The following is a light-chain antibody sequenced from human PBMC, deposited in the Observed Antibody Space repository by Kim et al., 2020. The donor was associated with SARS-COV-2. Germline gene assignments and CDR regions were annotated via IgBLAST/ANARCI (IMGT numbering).Light chain of an antibody. J-gene: IGKJ1*01. CDR1: QTVTSN. Sequence: EIVMTQSPATLSVSPGERATLSCRASQTVTSNLAWYQQKPGQAPRLLIYGASTRATGPPARFSGSGSGTEFTLTISSLQSEDFAVYYCHQYNNWPPAFGQGTKVDIK. CDR3: HQYNNWPPA. V-gene: IGKV3-15*01. CDR2: GAS.